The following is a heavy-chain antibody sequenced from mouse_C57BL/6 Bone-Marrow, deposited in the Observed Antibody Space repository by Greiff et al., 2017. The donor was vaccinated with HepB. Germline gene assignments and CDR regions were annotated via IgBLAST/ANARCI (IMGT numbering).Heavy chain of an antibody. J-gene: IGHJ1*03. CDR2: ISSGGSYT. CDR1: GFTFSSYG. CDR3: ARRVLRDWYFDV. Sequence: DVKLVESGGDLVKPGGSLKLSCAASGFTFSSYGMSWVRQTPDKRLEWVATISSGGSYTYYPDSVKGRFTISRDNAKNTLYLQMSSPKSEDTAMYYCARRVLRDWYFDVWGTGTTVTVSS. V-gene: IGHV5-6*02. D-gene: IGHD1-1*01.